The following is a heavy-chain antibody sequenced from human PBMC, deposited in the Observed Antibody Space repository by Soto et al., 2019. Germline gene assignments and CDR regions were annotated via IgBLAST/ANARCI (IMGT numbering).Heavy chain of an antibody. CDR2: TSYDGSNR. V-gene: IGHV3-30-3*01. D-gene: IGHD3-16*01. Sequence: QVQLVESGGGVVQPGRSLRLSCAASGFTFSSYSMHWVRQAPGKGLEWVAVTSYDGSNRYYADSVKGRFTISRDKSKNTVYLQMNSLRDEDTAVYYCARDGGRPGGRYHYAMDVWGHGTTVTVSS. CDR3: ARDGGRPGGRYHYAMDV. J-gene: IGHJ6*02. CDR1: GFTFSSYS.